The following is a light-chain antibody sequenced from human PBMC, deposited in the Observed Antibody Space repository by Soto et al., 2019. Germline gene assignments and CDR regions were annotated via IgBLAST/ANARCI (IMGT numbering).Light chain of an antibody. CDR3: SSYTSSRTRV. J-gene: IGLJ1*01. CDR2: DVT. V-gene: IGLV2-14*01. Sequence: QSVLTQPASVSGSPGQSIAISCTGTSSDVGDYNSVSWYQQHPGKAPKLMIYDVTNRPSGVSNRFPGSKSGNTASLTISGLQAEDEADYYCSSYTSSRTRVFGPGTKVTVL. CDR1: SSDVGDYNS.